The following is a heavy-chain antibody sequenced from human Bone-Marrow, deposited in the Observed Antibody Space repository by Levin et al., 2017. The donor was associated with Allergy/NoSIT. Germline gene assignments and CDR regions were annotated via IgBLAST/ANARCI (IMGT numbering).Heavy chain of an antibody. CDR2: ISWNSDFI. D-gene: IGHD2-2*01. V-gene: IGHV3-9*01. CDR3: VKDSVSNDRSISNYFHY. Sequence: SLKISCVGSGFTFEDYAMHWVRQAPGKGLEWVSSISWNSDFIGYADSVKGRFTVSRDNAKNSLYLQMNSLRPEDTALYYCVKDSVSNDRSISNYFHYWGQGTLVTVSS. CDR1: GFTFEDYA. J-gene: IGHJ4*02.